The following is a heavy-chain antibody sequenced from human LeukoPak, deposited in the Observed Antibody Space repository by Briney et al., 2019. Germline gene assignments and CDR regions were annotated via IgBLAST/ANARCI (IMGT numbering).Heavy chain of an antibody. CDR3: ARVQYYDFWSGYDNWFDP. CDR2: IYYSGST. J-gene: IGHJ5*02. V-gene: IGHV4-59*01. Sequence: SETLSLTCTVSGGSISSYYWSWIRQPPGKGLEWIGYIYYSGSTNYNPSLKSRVTISVDTSKNQLSLKLSSVTAADTAVYYCARVQYYDFWSGYDNWFDPWGQGTLVTVSS. D-gene: IGHD3-3*01. CDR1: GGSISSYY.